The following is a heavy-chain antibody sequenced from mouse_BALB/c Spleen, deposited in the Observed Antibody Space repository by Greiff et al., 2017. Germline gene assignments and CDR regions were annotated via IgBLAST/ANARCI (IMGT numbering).Heavy chain of an antibody. Sequence: EVQLVESGGDLVKPGGSLKLSCAASGFTFSSYGMSWVRQTPDKRLEWVATISSGGSYTYYPDSVKGRFTISRDNAKNTLYLQMSSLKSEDTAMYYCARHGPTITTVPDYYAMDYWGQGTSVTVSS. CDR2: ISSGGSYT. CDR3: ARHGPTITTVPDYYAMDY. D-gene: IGHD1-1*01. J-gene: IGHJ4*01. V-gene: IGHV5-6*01. CDR1: GFTFSSYG.